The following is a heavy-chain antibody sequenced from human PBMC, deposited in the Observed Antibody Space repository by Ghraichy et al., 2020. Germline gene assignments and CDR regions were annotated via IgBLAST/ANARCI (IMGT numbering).Heavy chain of an antibody. V-gene: IGHV3-23*01. J-gene: IGHJ2*01. CDR2: ISGRGDNT. CDR3: AKVRLWLRDFDL. CDR1: GFTFTSYA. D-gene: IGHD5-18*01. Sequence: LSLTCAASGFTFTSYAMSWVRQAPWKGLEWVSAISGRGDNTNDADSVKGRFTISRDNSKNTLDLQMNSLTVEDTAIYYCAKVRLWLRDFDLWCRGTLVSVYS.